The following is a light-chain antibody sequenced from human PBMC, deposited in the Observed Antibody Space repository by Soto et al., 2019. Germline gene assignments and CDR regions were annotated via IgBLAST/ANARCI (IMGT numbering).Light chain of an antibody. Sequence: DIQMTQSPSSLSASVGDRVTITCRASQSISTYLNWYLQKPGKAPVLLIYAASRLQSGVPSRFNGSGSGTDFTLTINSLQPEDFATYYCHHSYTTPRTFGQGTKLEIK. CDR1: QSISTY. CDR2: AAS. V-gene: IGKV1-39*01. J-gene: IGKJ2*01. CDR3: HHSYTTPRT.